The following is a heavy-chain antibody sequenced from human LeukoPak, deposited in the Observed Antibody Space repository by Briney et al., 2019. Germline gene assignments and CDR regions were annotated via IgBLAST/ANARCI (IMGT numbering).Heavy chain of an antibody. CDR2: IYHTGNT. CDR1: GYSISSGYY. J-gene: IGHJ1*01. V-gene: IGHV4-38-2*01. Sequence: SETLSLTCVVSGYSISSGYYWGWIRQPPGKGLEWIGSIYHTGNTYSNPSLQSRVILSVDTSKNRFSLKLTSVTAADTAVYYCARWKEAEYFQHWGQGTLVTVSS. CDR3: ARWKEAEYFQH. D-gene: IGHD1-1*01.